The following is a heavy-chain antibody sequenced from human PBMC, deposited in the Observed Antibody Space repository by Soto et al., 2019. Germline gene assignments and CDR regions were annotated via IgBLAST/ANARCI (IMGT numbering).Heavy chain of an antibody. V-gene: IGHV4-4*02. J-gene: IGHJ4*02. D-gene: IGHD5-12*01. CDR3: ARDGSRDGYKGTFDY. CDR2: IYHSGST. CDR1: GGSISSSNW. Sequence: SETLSLTCAVSGGSISSSNWWSWVRQPPGKGLEWIGEIYHSGSTNYNPSLKSRVTISVDKSKNQFSLKLSSVTAADTAVYYCARDGSRDGYKGTFDYWDQGTLVTVSS.